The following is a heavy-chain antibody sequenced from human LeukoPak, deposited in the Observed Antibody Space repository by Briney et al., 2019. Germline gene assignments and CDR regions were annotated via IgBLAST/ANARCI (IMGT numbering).Heavy chain of an antibody. D-gene: IGHD3-22*01. CDR2: INPSGGST. J-gene: IGHJ5*02. V-gene: IGHV1-46*01. CDR1: GGTFSSYA. Sequence: ASVKVSCKASGGTFSSYAISWVRQAPGQGLEWMGIINPSGGSTSYAQKFQGRVTMTRDTSTSTVYMELSSLRSEDTAVYYCARAHNRITMIVGFDPWGQGTLVTVSS. CDR3: ARAHNRITMIVGFDP.